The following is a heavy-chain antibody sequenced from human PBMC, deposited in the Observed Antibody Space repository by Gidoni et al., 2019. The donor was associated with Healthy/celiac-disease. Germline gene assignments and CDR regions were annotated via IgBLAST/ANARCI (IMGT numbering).Heavy chain of an antibody. CDR3: ARDYYDSSGYLYYYMDV. J-gene: IGHJ6*03. CDR1: GCTFSSYA. CDR2: IIPIFGTA. Sequence: QVQLVQSGAEVKKPGSSVKVSCKASGCTFSSYAISWVRQAPGQGLEWMGGIIPIFGTANYAQKFQGRVTITADESTSTAYMELSSLRSEDTAVYYCARDYYDSSGYLYYYMDVWGKGTTVTVSS. V-gene: IGHV1-69*01. D-gene: IGHD3-22*01.